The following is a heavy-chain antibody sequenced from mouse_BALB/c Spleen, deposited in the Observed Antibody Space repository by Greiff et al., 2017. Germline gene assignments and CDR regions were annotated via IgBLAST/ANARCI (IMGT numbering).Heavy chain of an antibody. V-gene: IGHV5-17*02. J-gene: IGHJ3*01. D-gene: IGHD2-1*01. Sequence: EVMLVESGGGLVQPGGSRKLSCAASGFTFSSFGMHWVRQAPEKGLEWVAYISSGSSTIYYADTVKGRFTISRDNPKNILYLQMSSLRSEDTAMYYCARGGIYYGNYAWFAYWGQGTLVTVSA. CDR2: ISSGSSTI. CDR1: GFTFSSFG. CDR3: ARGGIYYGNYAWFAY.